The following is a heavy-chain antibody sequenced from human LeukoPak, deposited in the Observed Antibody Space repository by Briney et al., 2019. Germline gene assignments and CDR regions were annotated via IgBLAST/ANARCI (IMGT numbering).Heavy chain of an antibody. CDR3: ARGTGAGD. Sequence: SETLSLTCAVYGGSFSGNSWSWIRQPPGKGLEWIGEINDSGSTNYNPSLKSRVTISLDTSKRQFSLKLRSVTAADTAVYFCARGTGAGDWGQGTPVTVSS. V-gene: IGHV4-34*01. CDR1: GGSFSGNS. J-gene: IGHJ1*01. CDR2: INDSGST.